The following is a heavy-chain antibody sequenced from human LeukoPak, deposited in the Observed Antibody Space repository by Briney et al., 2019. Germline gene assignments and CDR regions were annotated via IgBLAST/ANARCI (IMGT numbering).Heavy chain of an antibody. V-gene: IGHV3-30*03. CDR3: ARPHYYDSSGSYIAGAFDI. Sequence: GGSLRLSCAASGLTFSAYGMHWVRQAPGKGLEWVTVISYDGSSIYYAESVKGRFTISRDNSKDTLYLQMNSLRAEDTAVYYCARPHYYDSSGSYIAGAFDIWGQGTMVTVSS. CDR2: ISYDGSSI. CDR1: GLTFSAYG. J-gene: IGHJ3*02. D-gene: IGHD3-22*01.